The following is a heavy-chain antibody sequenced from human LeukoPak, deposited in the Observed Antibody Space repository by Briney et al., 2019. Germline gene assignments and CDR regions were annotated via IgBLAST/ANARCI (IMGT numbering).Heavy chain of an antibody. CDR2: IIPIFGIA. CDR3: ARDWYAYCGGDCYSPYYFDY. J-gene: IGHJ4*02. Sequence: SVKVSCKASGGTFSSYAISWVRQAPGQGIEWMGRIIPIFGIANYAQKFQGRVTITADKSTSTAYMELSSLRSEDTAVYYCARDWYAYCGGDCYSPYYFDYWGQGTLVTVSS. D-gene: IGHD2-21*02. CDR1: GGTFSSYA. V-gene: IGHV1-69*04.